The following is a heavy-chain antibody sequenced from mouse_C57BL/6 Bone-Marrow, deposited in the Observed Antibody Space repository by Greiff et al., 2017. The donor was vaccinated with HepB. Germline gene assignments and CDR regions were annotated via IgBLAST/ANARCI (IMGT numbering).Heavy chain of an antibody. CDR3: ARSLYYGSGY. D-gene: IGHD1-2*01. J-gene: IGHJ3*01. CDR2: IDPSDSYT. CDR1: GYNFTSYW. V-gene: IGHV1-69*01. Sequence: QVQLQQPGAELVMPGASVKLSCKASGYNFTSYWMHWVKQRPGQGLEWIGEIDPSDSYTNYNQKFKGKSTLTVDKSSRTAYMQLSSLTSEDSAVYYCARSLYYGSGYWGQGTLVTVSA.